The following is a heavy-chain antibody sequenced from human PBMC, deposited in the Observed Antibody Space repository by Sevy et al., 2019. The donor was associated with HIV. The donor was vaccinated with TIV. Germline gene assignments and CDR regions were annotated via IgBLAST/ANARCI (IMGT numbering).Heavy chain of an antibody. Sequence: ASLKVSCKVYGHTLNRLGIHWVRQAPGKGLEWMGSFDPEDGETFQAQKFQGRVTMTDDTSTDTAYMELSSLRAEDTAVYYCAATKDYYENSGSPFDYWGQGTLVTVSS. CDR3: AATKDYYENSGSPFDY. J-gene: IGHJ4*02. CDR2: FDPEDGET. V-gene: IGHV1-24*01. CDR1: GHTLNRLG. D-gene: IGHD3-22*01.